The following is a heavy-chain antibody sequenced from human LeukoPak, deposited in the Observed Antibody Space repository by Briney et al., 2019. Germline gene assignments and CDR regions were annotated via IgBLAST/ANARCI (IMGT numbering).Heavy chain of an antibody. J-gene: IGHJ3*02. Sequence: SETLSLTCAVYGGSFSGYYWSWIRQPPGKGLEWIGEINHSGSTNYNPPLKSRVTISVDTSKNQFSLKLSSVTAADTAVYYCATPLRGTPNAFDIWGQGTMVTVSS. CDR1: GGSFSGYY. D-gene: IGHD2-15*01. CDR3: ATPLRGTPNAFDI. V-gene: IGHV4-34*01. CDR2: INHSGST.